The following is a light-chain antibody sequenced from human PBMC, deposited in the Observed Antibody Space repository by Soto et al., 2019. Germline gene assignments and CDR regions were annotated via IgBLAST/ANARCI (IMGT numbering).Light chain of an antibody. CDR3: QSYDSSRSGAVV. J-gene: IGLJ2*01. CDR2: GNS. V-gene: IGLV1-40*01. Sequence: QSVLTQPPSVSGAPGQRVTISCTGSSSNIGAGYDVHWYQQLPGTAPKLLIYGNSNRPSGVPDRFSGSKSGTSASLAITGLQAEDEAAYYCQSYDSSRSGAVVLGGGTKLTVL. CDR1: SSNIGAGYD.